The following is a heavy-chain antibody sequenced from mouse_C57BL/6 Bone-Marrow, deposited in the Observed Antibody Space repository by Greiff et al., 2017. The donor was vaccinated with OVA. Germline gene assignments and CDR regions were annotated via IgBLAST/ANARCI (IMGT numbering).Heavy chain of an antibody. CDR3: ARMEAAQARFAG. V-gene: IGHV1-55*01. CDR2: IYPGSGST. J-gene: IGHJ3*01. Sequence: VQLQQPGAELVKPGASVKMSCKASGYTFTSYWITWVKQRPGQGLAWIGDIYPGSGSTNYNEKFKSKATLTVDTASSTAYMQLSSLTSEDSAVYYCARMEAAQARFAGWGQGTLVTVAA. D-gene: IGHD3-2*02. CDR1: GYTFTSYW.